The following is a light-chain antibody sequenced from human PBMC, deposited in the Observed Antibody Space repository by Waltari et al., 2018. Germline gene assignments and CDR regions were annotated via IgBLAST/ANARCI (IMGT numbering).Light chain of an antibody. CDR1: SSDVGGYNF. V-gene: IGLV2-14*03. CDR3: SSYTGSNTVV. Sequence: QSALTQPASVSGSPGQSITLSCTGISSDVGGYNFVSWYQHHPGKAPRVIIYDVTNRPSGVSNRFSCSKSGNTASLTISGLQTEDEADYYCSSYTGSNTVVFGGGTKLTVL. CDR2: DVT. J-gene: IGLJ2*01.